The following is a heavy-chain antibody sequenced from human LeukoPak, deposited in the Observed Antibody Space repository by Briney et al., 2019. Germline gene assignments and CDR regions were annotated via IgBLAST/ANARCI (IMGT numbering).Heavy chain of an antibody. CDR2: ISRSGSTI. V-gene: IGHV3-11*04. CDR1: GFTFSDYY. Sequence: PGGSLRLSCAASGFTFSDYYMSWIRQAPGKGLEWVSYISRSGSTIYYADSVKGRFTISRDNAKNSLYLQMNSLRAEDTAVYYCTRVLYSSGWYGDHYWGQGTLVTVSS. D-gene: IGHD6-19*01. CDR3: TRVLYSSGWYGDHY. J-gene: IGHJ4*02.